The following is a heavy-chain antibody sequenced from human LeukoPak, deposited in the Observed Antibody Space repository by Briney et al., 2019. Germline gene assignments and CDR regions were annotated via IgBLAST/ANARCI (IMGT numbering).Heavy chain of an antibody. D-gene: IGHD3-22*01. J-gene: IGHJ4*02. V-gene: IGHV4-31*03. CDR1: GGSISSGVYY. Sequence: SETLSLTCTVSGGSISSGVYYWSWIRQHPGKGLEWIGYIYYSGSTYYNPSLKSRVTISVDTSKNQFSLKLSSVTAADTAVYYCARHYCDSSGYSVGFDYWGQGTLVTVSS. CDR2: IYYSGST. CDR3: ARHYCDSSGYSVGFDY.